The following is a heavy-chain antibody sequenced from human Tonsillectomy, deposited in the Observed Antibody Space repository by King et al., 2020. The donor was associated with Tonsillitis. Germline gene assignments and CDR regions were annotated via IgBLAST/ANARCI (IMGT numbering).Heavy chain of an antibody. D-gene: IGHD6-13*01. Sequence: VQLVESGAEVKKPGASVKVSCKDSGYTFTGYYIQWVRQAPGQGLEWMGWMNSNSGGTNYAQMFQCRVTMTRDTSISTAYMELSRLRSDDTAVYYCARESSTWYNWFDPWGQGTLVTVSS. CDR1: GYTFTGYY. CDR3: ARESSTWYNWFDP. CDR2: MNSNSGGT. V-gene: IGHV1-2*02. J-gene: IGHJ5*02.